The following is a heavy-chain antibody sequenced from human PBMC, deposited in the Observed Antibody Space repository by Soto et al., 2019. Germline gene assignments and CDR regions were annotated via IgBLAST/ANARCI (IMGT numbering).Heavy chain of an antibody. CDR2: ISYDGNNK. D-gene: IGHD1-20*01. V-gene: IGHV3-30*18. J-gene: IGHJ3*02. Sequence: QVQLVESGGGVVQPGRSLRLSCAASGFTFSTYGMHWVRQAQGKGLEWVAVISYDGNNKYYADSVKGRFTISRDNSKHTLYLQMNSLRAEDTAVYYCAKGLTSFSITGHAFDIWVQGTMVTVSS. CDR3: AKGLTSFSITGHAFDI. CDR1: GFTFSTYG.